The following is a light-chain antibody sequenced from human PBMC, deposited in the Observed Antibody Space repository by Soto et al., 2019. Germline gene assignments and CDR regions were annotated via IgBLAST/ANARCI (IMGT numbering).Light chain of an antibody. J-gene: IGKJ4*01. Sequence: EIVMAQSPATVSVSPGERATLSCRASQSVSSSYLAWYQQKPGQAPRLLIYGASSRATGIPDRFSGSGSGTDFTLTISRLEPEDFAVYFCQQYGSSPLTFGGGTKVEIK. CDR2: GAS. V-gene: IGKV3-20*01. CDR1: QSVSSSY. CDR3: QQYGSSPLT.